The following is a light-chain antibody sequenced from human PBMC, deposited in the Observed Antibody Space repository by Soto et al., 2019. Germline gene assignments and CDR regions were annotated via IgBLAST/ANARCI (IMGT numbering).Light chain of an antibody. CDR1: QSVDNTY. J-gene: IGKJ2*01. V-gene: IGKV3-20*01. CDR2: GAS. CDR3: HHYGSSPPYT. Sequence: EIVLTQSPGTLSLSPGERATLSCRASQSVDNTYLAWYQQKPGQAPRLLIYGASSRPTGIPDRFSGSGSGTDFTLTISRLDPEDFAVYYCHHYGSSPPYTFGQGTKLDFK.